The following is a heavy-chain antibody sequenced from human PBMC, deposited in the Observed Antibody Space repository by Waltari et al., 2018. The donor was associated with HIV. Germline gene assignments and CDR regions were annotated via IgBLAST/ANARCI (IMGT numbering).Heavy chain of an antibody. CDR3: ARTRRVAARPNWFDP. CDR1: GFTFSDYY. CDR2: ISSSCSTI. Sequence: GSLRLSCAASGFTFSDYYMSWIRQAPGKGLEWVSYISSSCSTIYYADSVKGRLTISRDNAKNSLYLQMNSLRAEDTAVYYCARTRRVAARPNWFDPWGQGTLVTVYS. D-gene: IGHD6-6*01. V-gene: IGHV3-11*01. J-gene: IGHJ5*02.